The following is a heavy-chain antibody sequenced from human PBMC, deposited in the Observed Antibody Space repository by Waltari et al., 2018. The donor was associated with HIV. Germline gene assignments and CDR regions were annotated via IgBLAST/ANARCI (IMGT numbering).Heavy chain of an antibody. CDR2: IDNDGAFR. V-gene: IGHV3-74*01. D-gene: IGHD2-21*02. J-gene: IGHJ6*02. CDR1: GVVFGCDG. Sequence: VESGGTPVEPGGALRLSCKAPGVVFGCDGMSGVGQSPGKGLGWVARIDNDGAFRKYADSVRGRFTSSRDTAKNTLFLDMKSLRVEDSGIYYCVKDVLVTFYGVYYSGLDVWGQGTTVTV. CDR3: VKDVLVTFYGVYYSGLDV.